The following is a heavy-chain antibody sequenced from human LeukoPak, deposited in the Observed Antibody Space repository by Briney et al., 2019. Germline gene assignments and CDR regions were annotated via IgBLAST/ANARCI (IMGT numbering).Heavy chain of an antibody. CDR3: ARTSGLPAAIFDY. J-gene: IGHJ4*02. D-gene: IGHD2-2*02. CDR2: IYYSGST. Sequence: SETLSLTCTVSGGSISSGDYYWSWIRQHPGKGLEWIGYIYYSGSTYYNPSLKSRVTTSVDTSKNQFSLKLSSVTAADTAVYYCARTSGLPAAIFDYWGQGTLVTVSS. CDR1: GGSISSGDYY. V-gene: IGHV4-31*03.